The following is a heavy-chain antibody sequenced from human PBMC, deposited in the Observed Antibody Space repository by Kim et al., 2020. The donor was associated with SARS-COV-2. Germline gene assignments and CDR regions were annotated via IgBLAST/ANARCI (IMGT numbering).Heavy chain of an antibody. CDR1: GFSVSTNY. J-gene: IGHJ4*02. CDR2: IYSDGST. V-gene: IGHV3-66*01. CDR3: ARGARGDGYNYDN. D-gene: IGHD5-12*01. Sequence: GGSLRLSCAASGFSVSTNYMSWVRQAPGKGLEWVSVIYSDGSTYYADSVKDRFTISRDSSKNTLYLQLNSLRAEDTAVYYCARGARGDGYNYDNWGQGTL.